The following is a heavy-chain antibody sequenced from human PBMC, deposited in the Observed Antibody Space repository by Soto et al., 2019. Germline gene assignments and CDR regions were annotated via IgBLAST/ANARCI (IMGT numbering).Heavy chain of an antibody. D-gene: IGHD5-12*01. CDR1: GGTFSTYA. CDR2: IIPIYGTV. Sequence: SVKVSCKASGGTFSTYAISWVRQAPGQGLEWMGGIIPIYGTVNYAQKFQGRVTMTADESTSTVYMELSSLRSDDTAVYYCARVQSGYDFAYWGQGTLVTVSS. V-gene: IGHV1-69*13. J-gene: IGHJ4*02. CDR3: ARVQSGYDFAY.